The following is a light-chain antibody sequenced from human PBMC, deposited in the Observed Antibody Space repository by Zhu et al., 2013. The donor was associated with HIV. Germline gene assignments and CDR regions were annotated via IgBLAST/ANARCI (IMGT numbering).Light chain of an antibody. J-gene: IGKJ1*01. V-gene: IGKV3D-15*01. CDR2: GAS. Sequence: EIVMTQSPATLSVSPGERATLSCRASQSVSTDLAWYQQRPGQVPRLLVYGASIRAAGIPAKFSGSGSGTEFTLTVSSLHSEDFAVYYCQQYYNWPRTFGLGTNVEIK. CDR3: QQYYNWPRT. CDR1: QSVSTD.